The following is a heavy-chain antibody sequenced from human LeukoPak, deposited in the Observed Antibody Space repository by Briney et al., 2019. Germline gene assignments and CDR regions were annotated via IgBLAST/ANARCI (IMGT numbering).Heavy chain of an antibody. D-gene: IGHD4-23*01. CDR3: VRAYHPGGWFDP. J-gene: IGHJ5*02. Sequence: GGSLRLSCAASGFTFSDYYMSWIRQAPGKGLEWVASINEDGSEIHYVDSVNGRFTISRDNAKDPLYLQMNSVTAEDTAMYYCVRAYHPGGWFDPWGQGTLVTVSS. V-gene: IGHV3-7*04. CDR1: GFTFSDYY. CDR2: INEDGSEI.